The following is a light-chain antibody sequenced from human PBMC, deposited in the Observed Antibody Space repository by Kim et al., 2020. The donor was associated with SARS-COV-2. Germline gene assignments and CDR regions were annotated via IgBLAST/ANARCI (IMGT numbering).Light chain of an antibody. CDR2: YDT. V-gene: IGLV3-21*04. CDR1: SIGLQS. CDR3: QVWDTGSDHQI. J-gene: IGLJ2*01. Sequence: SYELTQPPSVSVAPGKTARITCGENSIGLQSVHWYQQKPGQAPVLVIYYDTDRPSGIPERFSGSNSGNTATLTISRVEAGDEADYYCQVWDTGSDHQIFG.